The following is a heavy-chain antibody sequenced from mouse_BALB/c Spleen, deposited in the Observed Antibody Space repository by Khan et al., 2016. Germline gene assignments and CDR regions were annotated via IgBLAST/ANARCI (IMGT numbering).Heavy chain of an antibody. CDR2: IYPSDSYT. Sequence: QVQLKESGAELVRPGASVKLSCKASGYTFATYWINWMKQRPGQGLEWLGNIYPSDSYTNYNQKFKDKATLTVDKSSSTAYMQLSSPTSDDSAIFYCTRGESTLIRGFPYWGQGTLVTVSA. CDR3: TRGESTLIRGFPY. V-gene: IGHV1-69*02. D-gene: IGHD2-4*01. CDR1: GYTFATYW. J-gene: IGHJ3*01.